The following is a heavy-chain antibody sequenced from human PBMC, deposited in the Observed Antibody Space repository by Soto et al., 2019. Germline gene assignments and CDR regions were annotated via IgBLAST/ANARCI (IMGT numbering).Heavy chain of an antibody. D-gene: IGHD3-22*01. J-gene: IGHJ6*02. V-gene: IGHV3-33*01. Sequence: QVQLVESGGGVVQPGRSLRLSCAASGFTFSSYGMHWVRQAPGKGLEWVAVIWYDGSNKYYADSVKGRFTISRDNSKNKLYLQMNSLRAEDTAVYYCARGVYYYDSSGYYPVLDYYYGMDVWGQGTTVTVSS. CDR2: IWYDGSNK. CDR3: ARGVYYYDSSGYYPVLDYYYGMDV. CDR1: GFTFSSYG.